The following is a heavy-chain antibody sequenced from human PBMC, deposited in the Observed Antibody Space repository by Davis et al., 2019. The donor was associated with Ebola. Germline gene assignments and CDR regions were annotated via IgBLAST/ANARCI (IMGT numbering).Heavy chain of an antibody. Sequence: SETLSLTCTVSGGSISSGDYYWSWIRQPPGKGLEWIGYIFHSGSTYYNPSLKSRVTISVDKSKNQFSLKLSSVTAADTAVYYCAREGGWDGSGSWYDPWGQGTLVTVSS. V-gene: IGHV4-30-4*01. CDR1: GGSISSGDYY. D-gene: IGHD3-10*01. CDR3: AREGGWDGSGSWYDP. CDR2: IFHSGST. J-gene: IGHJ5*02.